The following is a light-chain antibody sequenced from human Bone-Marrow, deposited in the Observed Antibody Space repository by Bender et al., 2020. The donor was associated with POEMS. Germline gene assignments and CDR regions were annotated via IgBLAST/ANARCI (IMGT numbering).Light chain of an antibody. CDR3: ISDTSSNTRMF. Sequence: QSVLTQPPSASGSPGQSVTISCTGPSSDVGGYYYVSWYQQHPGKAPQVMIYAVSSRPSGVSNRFSGSKSGNTASLANSGLQVEDEADYFCISDTSSNTRMFFGGGTKLTVL. J-gene: IGLJ2*01. V-gene: IGLV2-14*03. CDR2: AVS. CDR1: SSDVGGYYY.